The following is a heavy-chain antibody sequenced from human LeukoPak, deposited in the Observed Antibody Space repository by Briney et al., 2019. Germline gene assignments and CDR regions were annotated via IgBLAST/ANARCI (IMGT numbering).Heavy chain of an antibody. CDR2: INHSAST. Sequence: SETLSLTCAVYGGSFSGYYWSWIRQPPGNGLEWIGEINHSASTNYNPSLKSRVTISVDTSKNQFSLELSSVTAADTAVYYCARGRRQWIAAAGKVWFDPWGQGTLVTVSS. V-gene: IGHV4-34*01. D-gene: IGHD6-13*01. CDR1: GGSFSGYY. CDR3: ARGRRQWIAAAGKVWFDP. J-gene: IGHJ5*02.